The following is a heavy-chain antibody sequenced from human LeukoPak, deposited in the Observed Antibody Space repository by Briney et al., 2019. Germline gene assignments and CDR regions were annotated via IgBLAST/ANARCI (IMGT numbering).Heavy chain of an antibody. Sequence: GGSLRLSCAASGFTVSSNYMSWVRQAPGKGLVWLSVIYTGGGTSYADSVKGRFTISRDNSKNMIYLQMNSLRAEDTALYYCARDSGSYSFDCWGQGTLVTVSS. D-gene: IGHD1-26*01. V-gene: IGHV3-53*01. CDR2: IYTGGGT. J-gene: IGHJ4*02. CDR1: GFTVSSNY. CDR3: ARDSGSYSFDC.